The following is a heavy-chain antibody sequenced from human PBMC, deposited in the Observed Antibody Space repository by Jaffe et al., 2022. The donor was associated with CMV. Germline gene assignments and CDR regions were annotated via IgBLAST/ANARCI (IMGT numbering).Heavy chain of an antibody. D-gene: IGHD3-10*01. V-gene: IGHV2-26*01. CDR1: GFSLSNARMG. CDR3: ARITAFRGVIIPHYYYYGMDV. J-gene: IGHJ6*02. Sequence: QVTLKESGPVLVKPTETLTLTCTVSGFSLSNARMGVSWIRQPPGKALEWLAHIFSNDEKSYSTSLKSRLTISKDTSKSQVVLTMTNMDPVDTATYYCARITAFRGVIIPHYYYYGMDVWGQGTTVTVSS. CDR2: IFSNDEK.